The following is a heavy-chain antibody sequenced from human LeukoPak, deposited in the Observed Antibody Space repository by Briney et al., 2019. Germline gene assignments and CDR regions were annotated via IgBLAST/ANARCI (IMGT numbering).Heavy chain of an antibody. CDR3: ARDRHCSSTSCYYPRFDP. D-gene: IGHD2-2*01. Sequence: GASVKVSCKASGYTFTSYGISWVRQAPGQGLEWMGWISAYNGNTNYAQKLQGRVTMTTDTSTSTAYMELSSLRSEDTAVYYCARDRHCSSTSCYYPRFDPWGQGTLVTVSS. J-gene: IGHJ5*02. V-gene: IGHV1-18*01. CDR2: ISAYNGNT. CDR1: GYTFTSYG.